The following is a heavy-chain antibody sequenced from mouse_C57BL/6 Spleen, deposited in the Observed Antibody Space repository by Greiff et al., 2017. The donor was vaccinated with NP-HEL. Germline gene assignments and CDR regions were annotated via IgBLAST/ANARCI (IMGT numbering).Heavy chain of an antibody. CDR3: ARSPNYYGSSLYFDY. V-gene: IGHV1-64*01. D-gene: IGHD1-1*01. CDR1: GYTFTSYW. J-gene: IGHJ2*01. Sequence: QVQLQQPGAELVKPGASVKLSCKASGYTFTSYWMHWVKQRPGQGLEWIGMIHPNSGSTNYNEKFKSKATLTVDKSSSTAYMQLSSLTSEDSAVYYCARSPNYYGSSLYFDYWGQGTTLTVSS. CDR2: IHPNSGST.